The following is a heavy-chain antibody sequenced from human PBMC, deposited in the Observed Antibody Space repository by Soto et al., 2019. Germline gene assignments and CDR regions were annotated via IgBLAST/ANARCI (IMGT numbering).Heavy chain of an antibody. D-gene: IGHD3-3*01. J-gene: IGHJ4*02. CDR1: GGSISGYY. CDR2: IYYSGST. Sequence: QVQLQESGPGLVKPSETLSLTCTVSGGSISGYYWSWIRQPPRKGLESIGYIYYSGSTNYKPSLKSRTTISVDTSKNQFSLKLSSVTAADTAVYYCARVTSGYRPHFEYWGQGTLVTVSS. CDR3: ARVTSGYRPHFEY. V-gene: IGHV4-59*01.